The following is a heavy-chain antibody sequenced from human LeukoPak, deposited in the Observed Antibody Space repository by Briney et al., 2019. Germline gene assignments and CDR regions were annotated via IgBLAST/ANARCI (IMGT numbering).Heavy chain of an antibody. CDR2: ISGSSTYI. V-gene: IGHV3-21*01. CDR3: VRAPTTGAYYFDY. J-gene: IGHJ4*02. Sequence: GGSLRLSCAASGFTFSTYSMNWVRQAPGKGLEWVSSISGSSTYIYYADSVKGRFTISRDNTKNSLSLQMNSLRAEDTAVYYCVRAPTTGAYYFDYWGQGTLITVSS. CDR1: GFTFSTYS. D-gene: IGHD1-26*01.